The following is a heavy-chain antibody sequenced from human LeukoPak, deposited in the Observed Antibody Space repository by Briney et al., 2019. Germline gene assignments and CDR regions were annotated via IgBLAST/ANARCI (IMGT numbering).Heavy chain of an antibody. V-gene: IGHV3-23*01. Sequence: GGSLRLSCAASGFTFSSYAMHWVRQAPGKGLEWVSGISSSGSASYYADSVKGRFTISRDNSRNTLYLQMNNLSADDTAVYYCTKARYSNAWDYSDYWGQGTLVTVSS. D-gene: IGHD6-19*01. CDR2: ISSSGSAS. CDR3: TKARYSNAWDYSDY. J-gene: IGHJ4*02. CDR1: GFTFSSYA.